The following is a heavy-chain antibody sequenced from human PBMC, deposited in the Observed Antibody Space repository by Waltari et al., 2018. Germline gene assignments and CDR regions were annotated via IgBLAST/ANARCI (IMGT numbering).Heavy chain of an antibody. D-gene: IGHD3-3*01. Sequence: QVQLVESGGGVVQPGRSLRLSCAASGFTFSSYGMHWVRQAPGKGLEWVAVISYDGSIKYYADSVKGRFTISRDNAKNTLYLKMNSLRAEDTAVYYCAKDLKARLRCLEWRDPMYYYGMDVWGQGTTVTVSS. V-gene: IGHV3-30*18. J-gene: IGHJ6*02. CDR1: GFTFSSYG. CDR2: ISYDGSIK. CDR3: AKDLKARLRCLEWRDPMYYYGMDV.